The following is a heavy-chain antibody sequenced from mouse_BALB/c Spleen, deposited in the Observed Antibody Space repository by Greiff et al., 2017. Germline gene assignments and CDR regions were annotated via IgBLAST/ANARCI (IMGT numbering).Heavy chain of an antibody. CDR2: ISYDGSN. CDR1: GYSITSGYY. D-gene: IGHD1-1*01. CDR3: ARGLLRYPYAMDY. Sequence: DVKLQESGPGLVKPSQSLSLTCSVTGYSITSGYYWNWIRQFPGNKLEWMGYISYDGSNNYNPSLKNRISITRDTSKNQFFLKLNSVTTEDTATYYCARGLLRYPYAMDYWGQGTSVTVSS. V-gene: IGHV3-6*02. J-gene: IGHJ4*01.